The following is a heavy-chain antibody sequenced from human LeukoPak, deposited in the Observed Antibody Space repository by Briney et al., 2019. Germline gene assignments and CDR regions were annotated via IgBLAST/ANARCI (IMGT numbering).Heavy chain of an antibody. CDR1: GGSISNDKW. Sequence: SETLSLTCAVSGGSISNDKWWSWVRQSPVKGLEWIGEMYHSGSTNYNPSLKSRVAISVDKSNNQFSLKLISVTAADTAMYYCATGTSWYYYYWGQGTLVTVSS. CDR3: ATGTSWYYYY. J-gene: IGHJ4*02. CDR2: MYHSGST. D-gene: IGHD6-13*01. V-gene: IGHV4-4*02.